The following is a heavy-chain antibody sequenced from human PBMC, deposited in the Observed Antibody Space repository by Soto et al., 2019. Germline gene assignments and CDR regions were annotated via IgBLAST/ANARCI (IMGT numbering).Heavy chain of an antibody. V-gene: IGHV3-7*01. J-gene: IGHJ4*02. CDR3: ARTARECSSPGCAK. D-gene: IGHD2-2*01. CDR2: SNQNGSEI. Sequence: EVQLVESGGGLVQPVGSLRLSCVVSGLTFSNYWMSWVRQAPGKGLEWVANSNQNGSEIYYVDSVKGRFTISRDNAKNSLSLQMTSLRAEDTAVYSCARTARECSSPGCAKWGQGTLVTVSS. CDR1: GLTFSNYW.